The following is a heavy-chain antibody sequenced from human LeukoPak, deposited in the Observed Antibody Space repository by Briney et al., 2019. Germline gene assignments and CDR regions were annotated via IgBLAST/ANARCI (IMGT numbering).Heavy chain of an antibody. CDR2: IYYSGST. Sequence: SETLSLTCTVSGGSISSSSYYWGWIRQPPGKGLEWIGSIYYSGSTYYNPSLKSRVTISVDTSKNQFSLKLSSVTAADTAVYYCASGGWGRYFDYWGQGTLVTVSS. V-gene: IGHV4-39*07. J-gene: IGHJ4*02. CDR1: GGSISSSSYY. D-gene: IGHD7-27*01. CDR3: ASGGWGRYFDY.